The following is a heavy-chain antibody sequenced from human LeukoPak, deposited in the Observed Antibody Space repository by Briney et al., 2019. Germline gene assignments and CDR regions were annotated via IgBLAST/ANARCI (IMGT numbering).Heavy chain of an antibody. D-gene: IGHD6-19*01. CDR2: ISGNGVGT. Sequence: GGSLRLSCAASGFTFSSYGMSWVRQAPGKGLEWVSSISGNGVGTYYADSVKGRFTISRDNSKNTLYMQMNSLRVEDTAVYYCAKYGIVVAGKGLPDWWGQGTLVTVSS. V-gene: IGHV3-23*01. CDR1: GFTFSSYG. CDR3: AKYGIVVAGKGLPDW. J-gene: IGHJ4*02.